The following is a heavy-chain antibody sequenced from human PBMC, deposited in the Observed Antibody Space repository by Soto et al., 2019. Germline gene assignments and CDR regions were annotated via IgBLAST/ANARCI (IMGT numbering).Heavy chain of an antibody. D-gene: IGHD3-22*01. J-gene: IGHJ5*02. Sequence: SVKVSCKASGGTFGSDAITWVRQAPGQGLEWVGRIIPIFGTTNYAQNLQGRVTISADKSTLTSYMELHSLTPDDTALYYCARDRTDSGYYTNWLDPWGQGTQVTVSS. CDR2: IIPIFGTT. V-gene: IGHV1-69*06. CDR3: ARDRTDSGYYTNWLDP. CDR1: GGTFGSDA.